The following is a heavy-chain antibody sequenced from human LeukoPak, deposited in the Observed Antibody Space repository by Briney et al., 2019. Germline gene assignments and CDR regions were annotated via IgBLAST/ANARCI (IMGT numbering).Heavy chain of an antibody. D-gene: IGHD2-2*01. J-gene: IGHJ4*02. V-gene: IGHV4-59*01. Sequence: PETLSLTCTVSGGSISSYYWSWIRQPPGKGLEWIGYIYYSGSTNYNPSLKSRVTISVDTSKNQFSLKLSSVTAADTAVYYCARVSISTLRTGDYFDYWGQGTLVTVSS. CDR2: IYYSGST. CDR1: GGSISSYY. CDR3: ARVSISTLRTGDYFDY.